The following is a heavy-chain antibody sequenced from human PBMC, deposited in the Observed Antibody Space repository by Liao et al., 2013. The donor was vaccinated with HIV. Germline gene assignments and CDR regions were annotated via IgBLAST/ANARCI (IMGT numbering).Heavy chain of an antibody. J-gene: IGHJ3*02. CDR1: GGSFSGYY. CDR3: ARGPRLRQLGYAFDM. CDR2: INHSGTT. V-gene: IGHV4-34*01. D-gene: IGHD6-13*01. Sequence: QVQLQQWGAGLLKPSETLSLTCAVYGGSFSGYYWSWIRQPPGRGLEWIGEINHSGTTNYNPSLKSRVTISIGTSKSQFSLQLSSVTAADTAVYYCARGPRLRQLGYAFDMWGQGTKVTVSS.